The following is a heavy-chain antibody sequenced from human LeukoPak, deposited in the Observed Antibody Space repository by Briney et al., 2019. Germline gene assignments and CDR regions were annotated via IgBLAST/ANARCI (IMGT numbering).Heavy chain of an antibody. CDR3: ARALYDSSGYYYDY. CDR2: IYSGGST. J-gene: IGHJ4*02. V-gene: IGHV3-66*01. CDR1: GFTVSSNY. Sequence: GSLSLSCAASGFTVSSNYMSWVRPAPGKGLEWVSVIYSGGSTYYADSVKGRFTISRDNSKNTLYLQMNSLRAEDTAVYYCARALYDSSGYYYDYWGQGTLVTVSS. D-gene: IGHD3-22*01.